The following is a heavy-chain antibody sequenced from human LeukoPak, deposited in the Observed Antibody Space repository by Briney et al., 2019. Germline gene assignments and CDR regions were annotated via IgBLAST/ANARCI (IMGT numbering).Heavy chain of an antibody. CDR2: INPDTGVT. D-gene: IGHD2-15*01. CDR3: ARGRVVVVAATPPFDY. CDR1: GYTFTEYF. J-gene: IGHJ4*02. V-gene: IGHV1-2*02. Sequence: ASVKVSCKASGYTFTEYFIHWVRQAPGQGLEWMGWINPDTGVTNYAQKFQSRVTLTRDMSTSTVYMELSSLRSEDTAVYYCARGRVVVVAATPPFDYWGQGTLVTVSS.